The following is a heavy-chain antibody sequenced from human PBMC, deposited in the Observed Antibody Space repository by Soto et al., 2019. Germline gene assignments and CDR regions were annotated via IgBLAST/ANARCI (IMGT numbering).Heavy chain of an antibody. CDR1: GFTLSDLY. CDR2: SRNKANHYAT. D-gene: IGHD5-12*01. CDR3: ARDLYEDYGMDV. Sequence: EVQLVESGGGLVQPGGSLRLSCSVSGFTLSDLYMDWVRQAPGKGLEWVGRSRNKANHYATHYAASVRGRFTISRDDSKNSMYLQMNSLKTEDTAVYYCARDLYEDYGMDVW. V-gene: IGHV3-72*01. J-gene: IGHJ6*01.